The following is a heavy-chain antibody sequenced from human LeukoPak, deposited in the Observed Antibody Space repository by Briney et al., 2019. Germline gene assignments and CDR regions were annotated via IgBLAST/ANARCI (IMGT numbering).Heavy chain of an antibody. CDR3: ARYSSGSDTYYFDY. J-gene: IGHJ4*02. CDR1: GYSFTTYW. Sequence: GESLKISCKGSGYSFTTYWIGWVRQMPGKGLEWMGVIYPGDSDARYGPSFQGQVTISVDKSITTAYLQWSSLKASDTAMYYCARYSSGSDTYYFDYWGQGTLVTASS. V-gene: IGHV5-51*01. D-gene: IGHD5-12*01. CDR2: IYPGDSDA.